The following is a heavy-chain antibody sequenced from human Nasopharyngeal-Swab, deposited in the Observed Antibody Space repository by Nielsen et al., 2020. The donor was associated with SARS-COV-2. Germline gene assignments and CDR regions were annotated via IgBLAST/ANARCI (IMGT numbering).Heavy chain of an antibody. D-gene: IGHD3-10*01. J-gene: IGHJ4*02. CDR2: IYHSGST. CDR1: GGSIRSGGYS. Sequence: SETLSLTCTVSGGSIRSGGYSWNWIRQPPGKGLEWIGYIYHSGSTYYNPSLKSRVTISIDRSKNQFSLNLTSVTAADTAVYYCARGPPWFGESNYFDYWGQGTLVTVPS. CDR3: ARGPPWFGESNYFDY. V-gene: IGHV4-30-2*01.